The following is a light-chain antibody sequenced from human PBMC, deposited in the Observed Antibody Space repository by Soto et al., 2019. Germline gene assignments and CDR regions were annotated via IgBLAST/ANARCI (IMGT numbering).Light chain of an antibody. V-gene: IGLV1-40*01. CDR3: QSYGNSLGGYV. CDR1: NSNIGAGSD. CDR2: DNN. J-gene: IGLJ1*01. Sequence: QSVLTQPPSVSGAPGHRVTIPCTGSNSNIGAGSDVHWYQQLPGKAPKVLMFDNNNRPSGVPDRFSGSKSGTSASLAITGFQSEYEADYYCQSYGNSLGGYVFGTGTKVTVL.